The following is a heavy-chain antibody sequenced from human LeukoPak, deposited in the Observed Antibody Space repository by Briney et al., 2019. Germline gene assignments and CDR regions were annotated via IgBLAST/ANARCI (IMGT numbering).Heavy chain of an antibody. CDR2: IRSKANSYAT. CDR1: GFTFSGSA. D-gene: IGHD3-3*01. V-gene: IGHV3-73*01. Sequence: GGSLRLSXAASGFTFSGSAMHWVRQASGKGLEWVGRIRSKANSYATAYAASVKGRFTISRDDSKNTAYLQMNSLKTEDTAVYYCTSGDDFWSGYYKYYWGQGTLVTVSS. CDR3: TSGDDFWSGYYKYY. J-gene: IGHJ4*02.